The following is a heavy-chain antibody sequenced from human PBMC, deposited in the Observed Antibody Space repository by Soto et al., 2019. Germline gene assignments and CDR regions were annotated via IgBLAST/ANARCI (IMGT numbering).Heavy chain of an antibody. CDR2: ISYDGSNK. V-gene: IGHV3-30*18. CDR3: AKDVHGYVFWSGYYTGYYYYGMDV. Sequence: GGSLRLSCAASGFTFSSYGMHWVRQAPGKGLEWVAVISYDGSNKYYADSVKGRFTISRDNSKNTLYLQMNSLRAEDTAVYYCAKDVHGYVFWSGYYTGYYYYGMDVWGQGTTVTVSS. J-gene: IGHJ6*02. CDR1: GFTFSSYG. D-gene: IGHD3-3*01.